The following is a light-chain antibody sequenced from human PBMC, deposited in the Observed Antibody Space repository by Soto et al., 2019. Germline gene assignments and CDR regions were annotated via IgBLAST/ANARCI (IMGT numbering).Light chain of an antibody. J-gene: IGKJ3*01. CDR1: QAINNN. V-gene: IGKV3-15*01. CDR2: DVS. CDR3: QHYYNWPPFT. Sequence: EILMTQSPATLSVSPGSRATLSCRASQAINNNLAWYQQRPGQAPRLLIYDVSMRAAGVPARFSGSGSGTDFTLTISSLQSEDFAVYYCQHYYNWPPFTFGPGTKVDMK.